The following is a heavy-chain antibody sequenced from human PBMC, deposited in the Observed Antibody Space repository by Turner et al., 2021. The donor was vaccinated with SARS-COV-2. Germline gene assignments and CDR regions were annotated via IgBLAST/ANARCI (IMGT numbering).Heavy chain of an antibody. CDR3: ASIAAADPKYYHYYGMDV. CDR1: GFTLSSYS. D-gene: IGHD6-13*01. V-gene: IGHV3-21*01. Sequence: EVQLVESGGGLVKPGGSLRLSCAASGFTLSSYSMNWVRQAPGKGLEWVSFISSSSSDIYYADSVKGRFTISRDNAKNSLYLQMNSLRAEDTAVYYCASIAAADPKYYHYYGMDVWGQGTTVTVSS. CDR2: ISSSSSDI. J-gene: IGHJ6*02.